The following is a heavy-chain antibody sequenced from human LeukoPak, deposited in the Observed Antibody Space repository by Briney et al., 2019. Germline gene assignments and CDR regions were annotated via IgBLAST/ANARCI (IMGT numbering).Heavy chain of an antibody. CDR3: VRDWEGFNFDI. CDR2: IYNSGST. J-gene: IGHJ3*02. CDR1: GGSVRSYY. Sequence: SETLSLTCTVSGGSVRSYYWSWIRQPPGEGLEWIAYIYNSGSTNYNLSLKSRVTISVDTSKNQFSLKLSSVTAADTAVYYCVRDWEGFNFDIWGQGTMVTVSS. D-gene: IGHD1-26*01. V-gene: IGHV4-59*02.